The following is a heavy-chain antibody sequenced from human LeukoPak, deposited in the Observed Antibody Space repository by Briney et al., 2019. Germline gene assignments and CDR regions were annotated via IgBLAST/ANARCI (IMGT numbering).Heavy chain of an antibody. J-gene: IGHJ4*02. CDR3: ARDLMGIAYRGAFYY. D-gene: IGHD6-13*01. Sequence: GGSLRLSCAASEFSFSDYSMNWVRQAPGQGLEWVSSISSSSTWIFYADSVMGRLTISRDNAKNSLFLQMNSLRAEDTAVYYCARDLMGIAYRGAFYYWVQGTLVTVSS. CDR2: ISSSSTWI. CDR1: EFSFSDYS. V-gene: IGHV3-21*04.